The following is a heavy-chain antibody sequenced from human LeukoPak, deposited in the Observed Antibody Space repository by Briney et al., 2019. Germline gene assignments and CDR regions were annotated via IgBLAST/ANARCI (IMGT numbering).Heavy chain of an antibody. D-gene: IGHD5-24*01. CDR3: ARYLYNHYYYYMDV. CDR2: IHTSGST. J-gene: IGHJ6*03. Sequence: PSETLSLTCTVSGDSISSSSYYWSWIRQPAGKGLEWIGRIHTSGSTNYNPSLKSRVTMSGDTSKNQFSLKLSSVTAADTAVYYCARYLYNHYYYYMDVWGKGTTVTISS. V-gene: IGHV4-61*02. CDR1: GDSISSSSYY.